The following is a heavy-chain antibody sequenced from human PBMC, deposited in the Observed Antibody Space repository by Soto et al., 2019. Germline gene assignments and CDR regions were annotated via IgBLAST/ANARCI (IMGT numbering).Heavy chain of an antibody. CDR3: ASVTVGATLDYYDGMDV. CDR2: ISSSGSTI. D-gene: IGHD1-26*01. V-gene: IGHV3-11*01. Sequence: QVQLVESGGGLVKPGGSLRLSCAASGFTFSDYYMSWIRQAPGKGLEWVSYISSSGSTIYYADPVKGRFTISRDNAKNSLYLKMNSLRAEDTAVYYGASVTVGATLDYYDGMDVRGQETTVTVSS. CDR1: GFTFSDYY. J-gene: IGHJ6*02.